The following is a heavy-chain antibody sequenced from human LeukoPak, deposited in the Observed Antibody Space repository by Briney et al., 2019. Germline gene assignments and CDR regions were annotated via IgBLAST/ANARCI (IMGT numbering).Heavy chain of an antibody. D-gene: IGHD3/OR15-3a*01. CDR3: ANLRGTGEYYFVY. CDR1: GFIFSSYA. V-gene: IGHV3-23*01. Sequence: GGSLRLSCAASGFIFSSYAMSGVRPAPGKGLEWVSAISGSGGSTYYADSVKGRFTISRDNSKNTLYLQMNSLRAEDTAVYYCANLRGTGEYYFVYWGQASLVTVSS. CDR2: ISGSGGST. J-gene: IGHJ4*02.